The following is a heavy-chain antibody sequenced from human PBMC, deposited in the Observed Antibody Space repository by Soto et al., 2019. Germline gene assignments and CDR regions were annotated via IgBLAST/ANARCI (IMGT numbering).Heavy chain of an antibody. D-gene: IGHD1-26*01. CDR2: ISSNGGPT. V-gene: IGHV3-64D*06. CDR3: VKDRWVDF. CDR1: GFTFSSYA. Sequence: PGGSLRLSCVVSGFTFSSYAMHWVRQAPGKGLEYVSSISSNGGPTYYVDSVNGRFTISRDNSKNTLYLQMSSLRLEDTAVYYCVKDRWVDFWGQGTPVTVSS. J-gene: IGHJ4*02.